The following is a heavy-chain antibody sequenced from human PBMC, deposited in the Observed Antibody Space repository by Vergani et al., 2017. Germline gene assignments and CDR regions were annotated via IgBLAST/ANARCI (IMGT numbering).Heavy chain of an antibody. CDR3: ARGSXLGGSCYKPLFDY. Sequence: QVQLQESGPGLVKPSQTLALTCTVSGGSISSGNYYWSWIRPPAGKGLEWVGRVSTTGTTNYNPSLKSRLTMSVDTSKNQFSLSLKSVTAADTAVYFCARGSXLGGSCYKPLFDYWGQGILVTVSS. CDR2: VSTTGTT. D-gene: IGHD2-15*01. J-gene: IGHJ4*02. V-gene: IGHV4-61*02. CDR1: GGSISSGNYY.